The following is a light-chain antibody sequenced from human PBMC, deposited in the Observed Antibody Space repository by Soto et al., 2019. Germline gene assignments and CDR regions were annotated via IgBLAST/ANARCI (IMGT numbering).Light chain of an antibody. J-gene: IGKJ1*01. Sequence: EIVLTQSPGTLSLSPGERATLSCRASQSVSTNYLGWYQRKPGQAPRLLIYGASNRATGIPARFSGSGSGTDFTLTVTRLEPEDFAVYYCQQYGSSPPTFGQGTKVEIK. CDR3: QQYGSSPPT. V-gene: IGKV3-20*01. CDR1: QSVSTNY. CDR2: GAS.